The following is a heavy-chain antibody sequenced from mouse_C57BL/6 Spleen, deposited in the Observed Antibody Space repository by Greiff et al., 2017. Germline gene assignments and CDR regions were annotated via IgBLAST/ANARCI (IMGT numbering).Heavy chain of an antibody. CDR1: GYTFTDYE. Sequence: QVQLKESGAELVRPGASVTLSCKASGYTFTDYEMHWVKQTPVHGLEWIGAIDPETGGTAYNQKFKGKAILTADNSSSTAYMELRSLISEDSAVYYCTRRYYYGSSYYWYFDVWGTGTTVTVSS. CDR2: IDPETGGT. J-gene: IGHJ1*03. V-gene: IGHV1-15*01. CDR3: TRRYYYGSSYYWYFDV. D-gene: IGHD1-1*01.